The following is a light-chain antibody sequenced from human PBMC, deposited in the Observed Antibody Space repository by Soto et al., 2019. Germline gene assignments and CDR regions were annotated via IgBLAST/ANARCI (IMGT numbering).Light chain of an antibody. CDR3: QQYNSDSWT. J-gene: IGKJ1*01. CDR2: NVS. V-gene: IGKV1-5*03. Sequence: DIQMTQSPSTLSVSVGDRVTLTCRASQSLNNWLAWFQQKPGKAPKVLIYNVSNLESSVPSRFSGSRSGTAFTLTISSLQPDDFATYYYQQYNSDSWTFGQGTKVEIK. CDR1: QSLNNW.